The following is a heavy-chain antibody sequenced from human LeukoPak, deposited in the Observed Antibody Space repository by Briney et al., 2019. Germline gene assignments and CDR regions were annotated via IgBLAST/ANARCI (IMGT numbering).Heavy chain of an antibody. CDR3: ARVGFQDTTMVNSYYYGMDV. CDR1: GFTFSSYS. CDR2: ITSSSSTI. V-gene: IGHV3-48*04. D-gene: IGHD5-18*01. J-gene: IGHJ6*02. Sequence: PGGSLRLSCATSGFTFSSYSMNWVRQAPGKGLEWVSYITSSSSTIYYADSVKGRFTISRDNAKNSLYLQMNSLRAEDTAVYYCARVGFQDTTMVNSYYYGMDVWGQGTTVTVSS.